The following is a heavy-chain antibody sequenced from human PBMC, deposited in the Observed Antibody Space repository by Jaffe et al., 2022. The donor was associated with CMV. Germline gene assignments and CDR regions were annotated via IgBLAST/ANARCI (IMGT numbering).Heavy chain of an antibody. CDR1: GFSLSNARMG. V-gene: IGHV2-26*01. CDR2: IFSNDEK. J-gene: IGHJ5*02. CDR3: ARILRDVLLWFGGNWFDP. Sequence: QVTLKESGPVLVKPTETLTLTCTVSGFSLSNARMGVSWIRQPPGKALEWLAHIFSNDEKSYSTSLKSRLTISKDTSKSQVVLTMTNMDPVDTATYYCARILRDVLLWFGGNWFDPWGQGTLVTVSS. D-gene: IGHD3-10*01.